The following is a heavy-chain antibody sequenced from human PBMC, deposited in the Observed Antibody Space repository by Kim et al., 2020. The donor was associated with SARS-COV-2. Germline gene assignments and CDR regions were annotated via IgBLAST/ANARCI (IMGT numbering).Heavy chain of an antibody. Sequence: GGSLRLSCAASGFTFRNYAMNWVRQAPGKGLEWVSGITNGGDTTYYADSVRGRFTISRDNSKNTLYLQMNSLRAEDTAIYYCALVGSGLRPFWGQGTLVTLSS. CDR3: ALVGSGLRPF. V-gene: IGHV3-23*01. CDR1: GFTFRNYA. D-gene: IGHD1-26*01. CDR2: ITNGGDTT. J-gene: IGHJ4*02.